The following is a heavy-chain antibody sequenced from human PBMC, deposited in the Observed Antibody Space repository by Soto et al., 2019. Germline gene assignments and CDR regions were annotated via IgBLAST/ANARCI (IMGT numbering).Heavy chain of an antibody. CDR1: GFTFSNYA. Sequence: EVQLLESGGGLVQPGGSLRLSCAASGFTFSNYAMSWLRQPPGKGLEWVSAISGSGDRTYYADSVKGRVTISSANSKNPLYLQTKRLRAADSTVYYCVKERSGHSYDDSWGQGTLVTVSS. CDR2: ISGSGDRT. V-gene: IGHV3-23*01. CDR3: VKERSGHSYDDS. D-gene: IGHD5-18*01. J-gene: IGHJ4*02.